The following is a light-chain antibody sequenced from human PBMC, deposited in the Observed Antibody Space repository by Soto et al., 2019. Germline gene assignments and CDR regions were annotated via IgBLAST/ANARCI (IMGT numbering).Light chain of an antibody. CDR2: AAS. CDR1: PGIIDY. V-gene: IGKV1-27*01. J-gene: IGKJ1*01. CDR3: QKYDRAPHT. Sequence: DIQMTQSPSSLSESVGDTVTITCRASPGIIDYVAWFQQRPGKARRLLIYAASTPHTGVQSRFRGSGAGTDFTLTISSLQPEYVATYYCQKYDRAPHTFGQGTKVEIK.